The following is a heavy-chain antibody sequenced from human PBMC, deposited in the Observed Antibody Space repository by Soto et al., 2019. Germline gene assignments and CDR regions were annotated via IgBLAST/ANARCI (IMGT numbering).Heavy chain of an antibody. V-gene: IGHV1-18*01. CDR3: ARPEHTFGGGIVIRDYYYGMDV. D-gene: IGHD3-16*02. Sequence: QVQLVQSGAEVKKPGASVKVSCKASGYTFTSYGISWVRQAPGQGLEWMGWISAYNGNTNYAQKLQGRVTMTTDTSTSTAYMELRSLRSDDTAVYYCARPEHTFGGGIVIRDYYYGMDVWGQGTTVTVSS. CDR1: GYTFTSYG. CDR2: ISAYNGNT. J-gene: IGHJ6*02.